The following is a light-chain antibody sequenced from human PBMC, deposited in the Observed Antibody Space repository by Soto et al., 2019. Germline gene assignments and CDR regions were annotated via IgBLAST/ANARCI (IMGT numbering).Light chain of an antibody. V-gene: IGKV3-11*01. CDR1: QSVRSY. Sequence: EIVLTQSPVTLSLSPGEKATLSCRASQSVRSYLAWYQQKPGQAPRPLIYDAFKRATGIPARFSGSGSGTDFTLTISSLEPEDFAVYYCQQRSNWPSTFGGGTKVEIK. CDR3: QQRSNWPST. J-gene: IGKJ4*01. CDR2: DAF.